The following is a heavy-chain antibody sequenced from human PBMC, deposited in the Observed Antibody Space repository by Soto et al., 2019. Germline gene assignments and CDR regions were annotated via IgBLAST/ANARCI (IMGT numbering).Heavy chain of an antibody. Sequence: QVQLQESGPGLVKPSQTLSLTCTVSGGSISSGGYYWNWIRQHPGKGLEWIGYIYYSGSTYYNPSLXSXXTTSVDPSKTQFSLKLSSVTAADTAVYYCARSVFPWGQGTLVTVSS. CDR3: ARSVFP. CDR1: GGSISSGGYY. CDR2: IYYSGST. J-gene: IGHJ5*02. V-gene: IGHV4-31*03.